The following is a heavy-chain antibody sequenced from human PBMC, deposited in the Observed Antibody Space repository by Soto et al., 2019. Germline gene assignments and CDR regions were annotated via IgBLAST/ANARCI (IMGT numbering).Heavy chain of an antibody. CDR2: MYYTGST. CDR1: GGSISSSGYY. Sequence: QVLLQESGPGLVKPSQTLSLTCTVSGGSISSSGYYWSWIRQHPGKGLEWIGYMYYTGSTYYNPSLESRVSISVDTSKNQFSLKLSSVTAADTAVYYCAREGTYGSWPRGMDVWGQGTTVTVSS. D-gene: IGHD3-10*01. J-gene: IGHJ6*02. CDR3: AREGTYGSWPRGMDV. V-gene: IGHV4-31*03.